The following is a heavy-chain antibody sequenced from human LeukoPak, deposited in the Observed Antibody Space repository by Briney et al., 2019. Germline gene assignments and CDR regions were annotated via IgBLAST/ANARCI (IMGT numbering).Heavy chain of an antibody. CDR3: ARDMNGDMDLDL. J-gene: IGHJ2*01. Sequence: SQTLSLTCAISGDSVSGNSAGWSCIRHSPGRGLEWLVWTYYRSNWYNDYAVSVKSRITINPDTSKNHFSQQLNSVTPADTAVYYCARDMNGDMDLDLWGRGTPVTVSS. CDR1: GDSVSGNSAG. V-gene: IGHV6-1*01. CDR2: TYYRSNWYN. D-gene: IGHD2-15*01.